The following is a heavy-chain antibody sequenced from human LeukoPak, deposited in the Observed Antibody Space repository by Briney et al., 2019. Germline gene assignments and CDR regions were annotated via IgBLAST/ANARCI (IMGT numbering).Heavy chain of an antibody. J-gene: IGHJ4*02. CDR1: GGSISSYY. CDR2: IYYSGST. CDR3: VRHSNGAYPDS. V-gene: IGHV4-59*08. Sequence: SETLSLTCTVSGGSISSYYWSWIRQPPGKELEWIGYIYYSGSTNYNPSLKSRVTISVDTSKNQFSLKLSSVTAADTAVYYCVRHSNGAYPDSWGQGTLVTVSS. D-gene: IGHD1-1*01.